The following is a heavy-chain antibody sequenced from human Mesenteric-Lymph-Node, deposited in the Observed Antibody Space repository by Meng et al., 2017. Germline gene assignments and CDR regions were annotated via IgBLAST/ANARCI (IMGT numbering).Heavy chain of an antibody. CDR1: GFTFSSYG. J-gene: IGHJ4*02. V-gene: IGHV3-23*01. Sequence: GESLKISCAASGFTFSSYGMHWVRQAPGKGLEWVSAISGSGGSTYYADSVKGRFTISRDNSKNTLYLQMNSLRAEDTAVYYCAKGDYYDSSGYYKPFDYWGQGTLVTVSS. D-gene: IGHD3-22*01. CDR2: ISGSGGST. CDR3: AKGDYYDSSGYYKPFDY.